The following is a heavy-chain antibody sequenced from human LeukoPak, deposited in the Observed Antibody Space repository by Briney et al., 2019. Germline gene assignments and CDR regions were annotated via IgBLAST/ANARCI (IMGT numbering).Heavy chain of an antibody. CDR3: ARVPIAALTYYYYYYMDV. Sequence: GGSLRLSCAASGFTFSSYSMNWVRQAPGKGLEWVSSISSSSYIYYADSVKGRFTISRDNAKNSLYLQMNSLRAEDTAVYYCARVPIAALTYYYYYYMDVWGKGTTVTVSS. J-gene: IGHJ6*03. CDR2: ISSSSYI. D-gene: IGHD6-13*01. V-gene: IGHV3-21*01. CDR1: GFTFSSYS.